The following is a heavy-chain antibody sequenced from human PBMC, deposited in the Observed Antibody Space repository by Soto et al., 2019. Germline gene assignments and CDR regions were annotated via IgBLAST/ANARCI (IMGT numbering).Heavy chain of an antibody. J-gene: IGHJ4*02. CDR2: IYASGAT. Sequence: SETLSLTCTVSGGPISTYYWSWIRQPPGGTLEWIGYIYASGATTYNPSLESRVTMSVDMPNNEFSLELTSLTAADTAVYYCARSHSFDGSIYHYYFEFWGQGTLVTVS. V-gene: IGHV4-59*01. CDR3: ARSHSFDGSIYHYYFEF. D-gene: IGHD3-10*01. CDR1: GGPISTYY.